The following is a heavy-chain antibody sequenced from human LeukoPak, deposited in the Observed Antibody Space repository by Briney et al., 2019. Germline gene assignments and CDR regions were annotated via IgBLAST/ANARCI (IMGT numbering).Heavy chain of an antibody. CDR1: GFPFSSYA. CDR2: ISYDGSHK. V-gene: IGHV3-30-3*01. D-gene: IGHD3-9*01. Sequence: GGSLRLSCAASGFPFSSYAMTWVRQAPGKGLVWVAVISYDGSHKYYADSVKGRFTISRDNSKNTLYLQMNSLRAEDTAVYYCTRAMYFDWSITDYWGQGTLVTVSS. J-gene: IGHJ4*02. CDR3: TRAMYFDWSITDY.